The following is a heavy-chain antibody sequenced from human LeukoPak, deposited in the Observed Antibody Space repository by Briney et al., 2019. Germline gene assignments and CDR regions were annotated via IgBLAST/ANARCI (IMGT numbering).Heavy chain of an antibody. CDR2: MNPNSGNT. Sequence: GASVKVSCKASGYTFTSYDINWVRQATGQGLEWMGWMNPNSGNTGYAQKFQGRVTITTDESTSTAYMELSSLRSEDTAVYYCARGKDYFDYWGQGTLVTVSS. CDR3: ARGKDYFDY. CDR1: GYTFTSYD. J-gene: IGHJ4*02. V-gene: IGHV1-8*01.